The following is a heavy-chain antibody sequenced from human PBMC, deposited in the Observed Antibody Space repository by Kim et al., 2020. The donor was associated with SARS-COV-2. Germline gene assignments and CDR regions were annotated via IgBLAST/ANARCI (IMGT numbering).Heavy chain of an antibody. CDR1: GFTFSSYA. Sequence: GGSLRLSCAASGFTFSSYAMSWVRQAPGKGLEWVSAISGSGGSTYYADSVKGRFTISRDNSKNTLYLQMNSLRAEDTAVYYCAKDPGYYYDSSLRYFDYWGQGTLVTVSS. CDR3: AKDPGYYYDSSLRYFDY. CDR2: ISGSGGST. J-gene: IGHJ4*02. D-gene: IGHD3-22*01. V-gene: IGHV3-23*01.